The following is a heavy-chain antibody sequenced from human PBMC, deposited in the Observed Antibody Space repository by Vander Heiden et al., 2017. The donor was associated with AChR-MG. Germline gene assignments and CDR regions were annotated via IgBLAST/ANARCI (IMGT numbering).Heavy chain of an antibody. CDR2: ISGSGGRK. CDR3: AKVVTNALFGAFDI. J-gene: IGHJ3*02. D-gene: IGHD3-10*02. Sequence: EVRLLVSWGGLVQHGVSLSLTCAASGFSVRSTAMGWVREAPGKGLEGVSAISGSGGRKYYADAVKGRFTISRDNSKNTLYLQMKRMREEETAIYYCAKVVTNALFGAFDIWGQGTMVTVSS. CDR1: GFSVRSTA. V-gene: IGHV3-23*01.